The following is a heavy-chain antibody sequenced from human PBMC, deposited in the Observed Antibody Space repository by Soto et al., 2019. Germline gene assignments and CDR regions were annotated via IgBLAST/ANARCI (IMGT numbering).Heavy chain of an antibody. D-gene: IGHD3-9*01. CDR2: IYWDGDE. CDR3: TKGSDIVTGYSDN. J-gene: IGHJ4*02. V-gene: IGHV2-5*02. Sequence: QITLKESGPTLVKPTQTLTLTCAFSGFSLNTEGGCVAWIRQTPGKALEWLALIYWDGDERYSPSLRSRLTITADTSRNQVVLRMTDMDPVDTATYYCTKGSDIVTGYSDNWGQGTLVTVSS. CDR1: GFSLNTEGGC.